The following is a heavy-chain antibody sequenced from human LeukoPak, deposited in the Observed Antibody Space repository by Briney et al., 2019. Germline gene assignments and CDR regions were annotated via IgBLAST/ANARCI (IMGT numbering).Heavy chain of an antibody. CDR2: IYSGGST. V-gene: IGHV3-66*02. J-gene: IGHJ4*02. Sequence: GGSLRLSCAASGFTVSSNYMSWVRHAPGKGLEWVSVIYSGGSTYYADSVKGRFTISRDNSKNTLYLQMNSLRAEDTAVYYCARAGRSWYGEKGYYFDYWGQGTLVTVSS. CDR1: GFTVSSNY. CDR3: ARAGRSWYGEKGYYFDY. D-gene: IGHD6-13*01.